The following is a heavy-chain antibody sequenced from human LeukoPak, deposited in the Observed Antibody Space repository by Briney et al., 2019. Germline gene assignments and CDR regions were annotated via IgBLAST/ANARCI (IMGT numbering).Heavy chain of an antibody. J-gene: IGHJ4*02. CDR2: ISDDGSIT. V-gene: IGHV3-74*01. Sequence: GGSLRLSCAGSRLTLSGYWTQWVRQAPGKGLVWVSRISDDGSITNYADPVKGRFTISRDNARNTLFLQMDSLRDEDTAVYYCVRDLQDWGQGTLVTVSS. CDR3: VRDLQD. CDR1: RLTLSGYW.